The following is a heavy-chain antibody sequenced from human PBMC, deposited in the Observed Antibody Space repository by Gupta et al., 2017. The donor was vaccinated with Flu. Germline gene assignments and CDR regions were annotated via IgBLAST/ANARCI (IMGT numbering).Heavy chain of an antibody. CDR1: GASITSYY. D-gene: IGHD3-3*01. CDR3: ARHVTIFGLVRPHIDY. V-gene: IGHV4-59*08. CDR2: IYSSGST. J-gene: IGHJ4*02. Sequence: QVQLQESGPGLVKPSETLSLTCNVSGASITSYYWTWIRQPPGKGLEWVGFIYSSGSTFYNPSLKSRVTISLDTSKNQFSLKLSSVTAADTAVYYCARHVTIFGLVRPHIDYWGQGTLVTVSS.